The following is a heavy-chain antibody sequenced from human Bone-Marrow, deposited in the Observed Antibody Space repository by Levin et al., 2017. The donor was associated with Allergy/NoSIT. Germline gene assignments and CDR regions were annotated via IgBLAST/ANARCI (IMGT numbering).Heavy chain of an antibody. CDR2: IKQDGSDK. CDR1: GFTFGDYW. J-gene: IGHJ5*02. D-gene: IGHD3-22*01. CDR3: ARDRDFYDSSGYLNWFDR. V-gene: IGHV3-7*01. Sequence: AGGSLRLSCAASGFTFGDYWMSWVRQAPGTGLEWVAIIKQDGSDKYYVDSVKGRFTISRDNAKNSLYLQMNSLRAEDTAVYYCARDRDFYDSSGYLNWFDRWGQGTLVTVSS.